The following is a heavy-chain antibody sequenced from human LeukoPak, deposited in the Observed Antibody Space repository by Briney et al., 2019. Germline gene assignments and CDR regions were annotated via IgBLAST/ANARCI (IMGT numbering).Heavy chain of an antibody. D-gene: IGHD3-22*01. J-gene: IGHJ4*02. CDR1: GFTFSSYA. CDR3: ARVARPMIARY. CDR2: ISYDGSNK. V-gene: IGHV3-30*14. Sequence: GGSLRLSCAASGFTFSSYAMHWVRQAPGKGLEWVAVISYDGSNKYYADSVKGRFTISRDNSKNTLYLQMNSLRAEDTAVYYCARVARPMIARYWGQGTLVTVSS.